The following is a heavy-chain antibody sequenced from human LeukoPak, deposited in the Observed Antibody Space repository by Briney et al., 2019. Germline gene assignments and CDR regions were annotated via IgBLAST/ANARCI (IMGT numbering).Heavy chain of an antibody. CDR2: INPNSGGT. CDR3: ARGLQRIAAAGTGNWFDS. D-gene: IGHD6-13*01. Sequence: ASVKVSCKASGDTFTGYYMHWVRQAPGQGLEWMGWINPNSGGTNYAQKFQGWVTMTRDTSISTAYMELSRLRSDDTAVYYCARGLQRIAAAGTGNWFDSWGQGTLVTVS. CDR1: GDTFTGYY. J-gene: IGHJ5*01. V-gene: IGHV1-2*04.